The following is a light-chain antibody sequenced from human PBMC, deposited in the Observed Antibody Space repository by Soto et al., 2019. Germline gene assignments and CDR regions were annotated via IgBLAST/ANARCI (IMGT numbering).Light chain of an antibody. CDR3: QQYNKWPLT. J-gene: IGKJ1*01. Sequence: EIMMTQSPGTLSASPGERATLSCRASQSVSSNLAWYQQKPGQAPRLLIYAVSTRATGIPARFSGSGSGTEFTLTISSLQSEDFAVYYCQQYNKWPLTFGLGTKVEI. CDR1: QSVSSN. V-gene: IGKV3-15*01. CDR2: AVS.